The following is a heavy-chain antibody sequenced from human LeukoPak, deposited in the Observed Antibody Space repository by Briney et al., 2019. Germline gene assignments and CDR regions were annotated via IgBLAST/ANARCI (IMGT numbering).Heavy chain of an antibody. CDR3: ARERFSSSPSYYYGMDV. CDR1: GDSISGYY. D-gene: IGHD2-2*01. Sequence: PSETLPLTCTVSGDSISGYYWSWIRQPPGKGLQWLGYIYYSGNANYNPSLKSRVTISVDTSKNQFSLKLTSVTAADTAVYYCARERFSSSPSYYYGMDVWGQGTTVTVSS. V-gene: IGHV4-59*01. J-gene: IGHJ6*02. CDR2: IYYSGNA.